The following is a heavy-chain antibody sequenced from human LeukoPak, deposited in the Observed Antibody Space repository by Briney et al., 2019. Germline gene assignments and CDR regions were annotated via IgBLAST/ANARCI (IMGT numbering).Heavy chain of an antibody. Sequence: KASETLSLTCTVSGGSISSSHYYWGWIRQPPGKGLEWIGTIFYSGSTYYNPSLKSRVTISVDTSKNQFSLKLSSVTAADTAVYYCASLGYSYGFYYFDYWGQGTLVTVSS. V-gene: IGHV4-39*07. D-gene: IGHD5-18*01. CDR2: IFYSGST. CDR1: GGSISSSHYY. J-gene: IGHJ4*02. CDR3: ASLGYSYGFYYFDY.